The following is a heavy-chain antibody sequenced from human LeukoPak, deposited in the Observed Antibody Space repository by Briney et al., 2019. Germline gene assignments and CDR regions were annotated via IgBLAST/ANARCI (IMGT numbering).Heavy chain of an antibody. Sequence: SETLSLTCTVFGYSISRCYYWGWIRQPPGEGLEWIGSIYHSGSTYYNPSLKGRVTISVDTSKNQFHQKLRSVTAADTAVYYCARDPYYDSSGYYLWGSPSFDYWGQGTLVTVSS. D-gene: IGHD3-22*01. V-gene: IGHV4-38-2*02. CDR3: ARDPYYDSSGYYLWGSPSFDY. CDR1: GYSISRCYY. J-gene: IGHJ4*02. CDR2: IYHSGST.